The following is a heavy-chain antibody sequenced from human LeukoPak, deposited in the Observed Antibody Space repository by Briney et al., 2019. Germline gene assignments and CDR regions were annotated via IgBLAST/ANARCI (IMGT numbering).Heavy chain of an antibody. D-gene: IGHD5-24*01. CDR3: ARDGGDGYTYGMDV. CDR2: IWYDGSNK. Sequence: GGSLRLSCAASEFNFKTYGMHWVRQAPGKGLEWVAVIWYDGSNKYYADSVKGRFTISRDNSKNTLYLQMNSLRAEDTAVYYCARDGGDGYTYGMDVWGQGTTVTVSS. CDR1: EFNFKTYG. V-gene: IGHV3-33*08. J-gene: IGHJ6*02.